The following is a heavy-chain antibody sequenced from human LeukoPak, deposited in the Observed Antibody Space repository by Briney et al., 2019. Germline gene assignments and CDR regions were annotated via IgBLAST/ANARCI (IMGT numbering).Heavy chain of an antibody. CDR3: ARNWGAAGWSNYYGMDV. CDR2: IYYSGST. D-gene: IGHD7-27*01. V-gene: IGHV4-59*01. J-gene: IGHJ6*02. CDR1: GGSISSYY. Sequence: SETLSLTCTVSGGSISSYYWSWIRQPPGHGLEWIGYIYYSGSTNCNPSLKSRVTISVDTSKNQFSLKLSSVTAADTAVYFCARNWGAAGWSNYYGMDVWGQGTTVIVSS.